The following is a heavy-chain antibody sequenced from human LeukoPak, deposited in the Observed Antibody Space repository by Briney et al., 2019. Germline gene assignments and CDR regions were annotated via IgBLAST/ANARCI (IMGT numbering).Heavy chain of an antibody. CDR2: ISAYNGNT. D-gene: IGHD1-26*01. V-gene: IGHV1-18*01. J-gene: IGHJ4*02. CDR1: GYTFTSYG. CDR3: ARTRSPVGASDRNDY. Sequence: ASVKVSCKASGYTFTSYGISGVRQAPGQGLEWMGWISAYNGNTNYAQKLQGRVTMTTDTSTSTAYMELRSLRSDDTAVYYCARTRSPVGASDRNDYWGQGTLVTVSS.